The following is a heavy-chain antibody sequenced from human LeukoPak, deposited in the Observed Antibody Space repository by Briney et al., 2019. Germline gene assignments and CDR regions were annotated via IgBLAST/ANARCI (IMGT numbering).Heavy chain of an antibody. J-gene: IGHJ3*02. CDR2: ISYDGSNK. CDR1: GFTFSSYA. CDR3: AKDHSSSSGWDDAFEI. Sequence: QPGGSLRLSCAASGFTFSSYAMHWVRQAPGKGLEWVAVISYDGSNKYYADSVKGRFTISRDNSKNTLYLQMNSLTTGDTALYYCAKDHSSSSGWDDAFEIWGQGTTVTVSS. V-gene: IGHV3-30-3*01. D-gene: IGHD6-19*01.